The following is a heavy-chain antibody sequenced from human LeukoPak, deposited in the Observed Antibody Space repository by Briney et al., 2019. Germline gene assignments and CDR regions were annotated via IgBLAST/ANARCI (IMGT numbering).Heavy chain of an antibody. D-gene: IGHD5-18*01. J-gene: IGHJ4*02. CDR3: ARDESVDTAMTF. CDR2: ISAYTGNR. V-gene: IGHV1-18*01. Sequence: ASVKVSCKASGYTFTNYGISWVRQAPGQGLEWMGWISAYTGNRKYTQKIQGRVTMTTDTSTSTAYMELRSLRSDDTAVYYCARDESVDTAMTFWGQGTLVTVSP. CDR1: GYTFTNYG.